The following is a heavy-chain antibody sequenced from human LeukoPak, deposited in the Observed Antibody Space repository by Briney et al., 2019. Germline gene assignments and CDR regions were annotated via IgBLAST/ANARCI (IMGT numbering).Heavy chain of an antibody. D-gene: IGHD3-10*01. V-gene: IGHV3-7*01. Sequence: GGSLRLSCAASGFTFSSYWMSWVRQAPGKGLEWVANIKQDGSEEYYVDSVKGRFTISRDNARNSLYLQMNSLRAEDTAVYYCAKDFLMGVRGVIPWFDPWGQGTLVTVSS. J-gene: IGHJ5*02. CDR2: IKQDGSEE. CDR3: AKDFLMGVRGVIPWFDP. CDR1: GFTFSSYW.